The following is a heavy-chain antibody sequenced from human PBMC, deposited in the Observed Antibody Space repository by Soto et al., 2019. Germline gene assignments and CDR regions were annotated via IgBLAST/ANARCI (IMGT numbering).Heavy chain of an antibody. CDR2: IRDDGSNK. J-gene: IGHJ4*02. CDR1: GFTFSSYG. Sequence: QVQLVESGGGVVQPGRSLRLSCAASGFTFSSYGMHWVRQAPGEGLEGGAVIRDDGSNKYYADSVKGRFTISRDNSKNTLYLQMNSLRAEDTAVYYCARDGKLGYYYDSSGPEYWGQGTLVTVSS. CDR3: ARDGKLGYYYDSSGPEY. D-gene: IGHD3-22*01. V-gene: IGHV3-33*01.